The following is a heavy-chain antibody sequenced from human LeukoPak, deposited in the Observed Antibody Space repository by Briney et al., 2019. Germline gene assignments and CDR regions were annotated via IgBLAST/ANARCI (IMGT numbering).Heavy chain of an antibody. CDR3: ARDKEGGYCSSTSCTNWFDP. J-gene: IGHJ5*02. V-gene: IGHV4-4*07. CDR2: IYSSGST. Sequence: PSETLSLTCTVSGGSISSYYWNWIRQPAGKGLEWIGRIYSSGSTNYNPSLKSRVTMSVDTSKNQFSLKLSSVTAADTAVYYCARDKEGGYCSSTSCTNWFDPWGQGTLVTVSS. CDR1: GGSISSYY. D-gene: IGHD2-2*01.